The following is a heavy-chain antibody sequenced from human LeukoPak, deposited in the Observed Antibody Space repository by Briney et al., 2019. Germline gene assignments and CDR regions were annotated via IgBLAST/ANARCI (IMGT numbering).Heavy chain of an antibody. CDR1: GFTFSSYS. V-gene: IGHV3-64D*09. Sequence: HPGGSLRLSCTASGFTFSSYSMHWVRQAPGKGLEYVSAIKSNGGSTYYVDSVKGRFTISRDNSKNTLSLQMSSLRAEDTAVYYCVNDKASKVVPAAALVYWGQGPLVTVSS. CDR2: IKSNGGST. CDR3: VNDKASKVVPAAALVY. D-gene: IGHD2-2*01. J-gene: IGHJ4*02.